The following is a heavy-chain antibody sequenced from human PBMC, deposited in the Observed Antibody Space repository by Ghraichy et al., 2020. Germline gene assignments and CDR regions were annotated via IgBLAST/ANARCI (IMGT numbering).Heavy chain of an antibody. D-gene: IGHD3-22*01. Sequence: SVKVSCKASGGTFSSYAISWVRQAPGQGLEWMGGIIPIFGTANYAQKFQGRVTITADESTSTAYMELSSLRSEDTAVYYCARAYYYDSSGYYRGGGFVDYWGQGTLVTVSS. V-gene: IGHV1-69*13. J-gene: IGHJ4*02. CDR1: GGTFSSYA. CDR3: ARAYYYDSSGYYRGGGFVDY. CDR2: IIPIFGTA.